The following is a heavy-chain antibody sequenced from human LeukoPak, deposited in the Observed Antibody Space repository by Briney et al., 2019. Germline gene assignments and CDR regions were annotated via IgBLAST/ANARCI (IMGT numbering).Heavy chain of an antibody. D-gene: IGHD2-2*01. V-gene: IGHV4-59*01. CDR2: IYYRGST. Sequence: SETLSLTCTVSGGSISSYYWSWIRQPPGKGLEWIGYIYYRGSTNYNPSLKSRITISVDTSKNQFSLKLSSVTAADTAVYYCARGPAVPDYWGQGTLVTVSS. CDR1: GGSISSYY. CDR3: ARGPAVPDY. J-gene: IGHJ4*02.